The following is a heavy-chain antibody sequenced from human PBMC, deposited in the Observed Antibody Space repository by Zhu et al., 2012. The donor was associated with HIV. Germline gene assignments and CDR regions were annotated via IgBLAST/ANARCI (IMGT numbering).Heavy chain of an antibody. J-gene: IGHJ2*01. CDR1: GGSISSGGYS. CDR2: IYHSGST. V-gene: IGHV4-30-2*01. CDR3: ARGQYYYDSSGYQTHPFDL. D-gene: IGHD3-22*01. Sequence: QVPLQEAGSGLVKPSQTLSLTCAVSGGSISSGGYSWNWIRQPPGKGLEWIGYIYHSGSTYYNPSLKSRVTISVDRSKNQFSLKLSSVTAADTAVYYCARGQYYYDSSGYQTHPFDLWGRGTLVTVSS.